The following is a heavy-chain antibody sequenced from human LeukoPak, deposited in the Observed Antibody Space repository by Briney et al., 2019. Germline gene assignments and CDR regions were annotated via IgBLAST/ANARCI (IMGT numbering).Heavy chain of an antibody. Sequence: GGSLRLSCAASGFTFSYYAMGWVRQAPAQGLEWVSSISGNGSSTYYADSVKGRFTISRDNSKNTLYLQMNSLRAEDTATYYCAKVPRGFNIFNGYFEEKYFDFWGQGTLVIVSS. CDR1: GFTFSYYA. V-gene: IGHV3-23*01. D-gene: IGHD3-9*01. CDR3: AKVPRGFNIFNGYFEEKYFDF. CDR2: ISGNGSST. J-gene: IGHJ4*02.